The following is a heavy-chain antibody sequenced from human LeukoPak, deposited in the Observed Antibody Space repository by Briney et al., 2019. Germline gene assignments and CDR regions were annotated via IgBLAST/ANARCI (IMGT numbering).Heavy chain of an antibody. CDR1: GYTFTTYW. J-gene: IGHJ4*02. CDR3: ASLSSGEDFDY. D-gene: IGHD7-27*01. V-gene: IGHV3-7*05. Sequence: GGSLRLSCAASGYTFTTYWMSWVRQAPGKGLEWVANIKEDGGEKYYVDSVKGRFTISRDNAKNSLYLQMNSLRAEDTAVYYCASLSSGEDFDYWGQGTLVTVSS. CDR2: IKEDGGEK.